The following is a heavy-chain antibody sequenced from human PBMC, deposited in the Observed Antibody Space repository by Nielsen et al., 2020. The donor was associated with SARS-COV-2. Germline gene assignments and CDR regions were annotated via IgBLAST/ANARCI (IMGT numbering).Heavy chain of an antibody. CDR3: AKVVGITGTFSPDAFDI. D-gene: IGHD1-7*01. J-gene: IGHJ3*02. CDR2: ISWNSGSI. Sequence: SLKISCAASGFTFDDYAMHWVRQAPGKGLEWVSGISWNSGSIGYADSVKGRFTISRDNAKNSLYLQMNSLGAEDTALYYCAKVVGITGTFSPDAFDIWGQGTMVTVSS. CDR1: GFTFDDYA. V-gene: IGHV3-9*01.